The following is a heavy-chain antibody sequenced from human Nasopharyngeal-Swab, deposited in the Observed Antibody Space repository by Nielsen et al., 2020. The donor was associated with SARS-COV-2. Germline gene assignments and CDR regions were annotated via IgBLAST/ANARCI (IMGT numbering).Heavy chain of an antibody. D-gene: IGHD2-8*01. CDR3: ARGVVTRTNGVWVDC. CDR2: INHSGST. J-gene: IGHJ4*02. Sequence: SETLSLTCTVSGGSVSSGSYYWTWIRQPPGKGLEWIGEINHSGSTNYNPSLKSRVTISGDTSKNQFSLKLNSLTAADTAVYYCARGVVTRTNGVWVDCWGQGTLVTVSS. V-gene: IGHV4-39*07. CDR1: GGSVSSGSYY.